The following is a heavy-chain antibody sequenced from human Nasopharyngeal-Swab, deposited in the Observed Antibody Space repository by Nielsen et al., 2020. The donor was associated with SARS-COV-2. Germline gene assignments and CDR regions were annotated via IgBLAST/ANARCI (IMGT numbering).Heavy chain of an antibody. J-gene: IGHJ4*02. CDR3: ASHDYGDYGVVDY. Sequence: WIRQPPGKGLEWIGSIYYSGSTYSNPSLKSRVTISVDTSKNQFSLKLSSVTAADTAVYYCASHDYGDYGVVDYWGQGTLVTVSS. CDR2: IYYSGST. D-gene: IGHD4-17*01. V-gene: IGHV4-39*01.